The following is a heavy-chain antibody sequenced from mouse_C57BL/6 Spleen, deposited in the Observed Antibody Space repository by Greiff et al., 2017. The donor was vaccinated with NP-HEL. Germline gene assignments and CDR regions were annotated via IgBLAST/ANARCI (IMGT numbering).Heavy chain of an antibody. V-gene: IGHV6-6*01. CDR2: IRNKANNHAT. D-gene: IGHD1-1*01. CDR3: TRSCCGDYYGSHFDY. J-gene: IGHJ2*01. Sequence: EVKVEESGGGLVQPGGSMKLSCAASGFTFSDAWMDWVRQSPEKGLEWVAEIRNKANNHATYYAESVKGRFTISSDDSKSSVYLQMNSLRAEDTGIYYCTRSCCGDYYGSHFDYWGQGTTLTVSS. CDR1: GFTFSDAW.